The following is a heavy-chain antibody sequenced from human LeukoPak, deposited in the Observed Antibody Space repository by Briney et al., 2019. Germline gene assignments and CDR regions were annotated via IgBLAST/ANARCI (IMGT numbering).Heavy chain of an antibody. CDR3: AKDDWDNWFDP. CDR2: ISSSSSYI. J-gene: IGHJ5*02. D-gene: IGHD3-9*01. Sequence: GGSLRLSCAASGFTFSSYSMNWVRQAPGKGLEWVSSISSSSSYIYYADSVKGRFTISRDNTKNSLYLQMNSLRAEDTAVYYCAKDDWDNWFDPWGQGTLVTVSS. CDR1: GFTFSSYS. V-gene: IGHV3-21*01.